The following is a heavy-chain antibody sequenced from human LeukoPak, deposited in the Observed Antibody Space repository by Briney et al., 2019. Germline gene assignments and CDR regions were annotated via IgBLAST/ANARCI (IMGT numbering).Heavy chain of an antibody. V-gene: IGHV3-21*05. CDR1: GFTFSNYW. J-gene: IGHJ3*02. CDR2: ISTSGTDR. CDR3: ARGRDGYNLVDAFDI. D-gene: IGHD5-24*01. Sequence: AGTLRLSCAASGFTFSNYWMSWVRQAPGKGLEWVAYISTSGTDRYYADSLKGRFTIYRDNAKNSLYLQMNSLRAEDTAVYYCARGRDGYNLVDAFDIWGQGIMVTVSS.